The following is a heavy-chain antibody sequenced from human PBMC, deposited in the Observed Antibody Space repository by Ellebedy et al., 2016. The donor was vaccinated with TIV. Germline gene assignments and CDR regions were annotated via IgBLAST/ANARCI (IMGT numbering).Heavy chain of an antibody. J-gene: IGHJ4*02. CDR2: IYHSGST. Sequence: SETLSLTCTVSGGSISSYYWGWIRQPPGKGLEWIGSIYHSGSTYYNPSLKSRVTISVDTSKNQFSLKLSSVTAADTAVYYCASLYSSSSWYFDYWGQGTLATVSS. CDR3: ASLYSSSSWYFDY. D-gene: IGHD6-6*01. V-gene: IGHV4-38-2*02. CDR1: GGSISSYY.